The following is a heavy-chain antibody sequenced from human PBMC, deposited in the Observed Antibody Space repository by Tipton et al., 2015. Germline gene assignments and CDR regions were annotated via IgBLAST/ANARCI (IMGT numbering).Heavy chain of an antibody. CDR1: GGSISTYW. CDR3: ARTSRGWYFDL. V-gene: IGHV4-59*01. D-gene: IGHD3-10*01. CDR2: IQYSGTT. Sequence: TLSLTCTVSGGSISTYWWSWIRQPPGKGLEWIGSIQYSGTTNYNPSLKSRVTISVDTSKNQFSLKLNSVTAADTAVYYCARTSRGWYFDLWGRGTLVTVSS. J-gene: IGHJ2*01.